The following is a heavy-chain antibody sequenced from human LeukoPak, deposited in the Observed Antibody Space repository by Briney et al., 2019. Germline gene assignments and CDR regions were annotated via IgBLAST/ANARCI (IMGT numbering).Heavy chain of an antibody. CDR2: IIPIFGTA. CDR1: GGTFSSYA. J-gene: IGHJ5*02. CDR3: ARHRPGRYCSTISCYSASPFDP. D-gene: IGHD2-2*02. Sequence: ASVKVSCKASGGTFSSYAISWVRQAPGQGLEWMGGIIPIFGTANYAQRFQGRVTITADESTSTAYMELSSLRSEDTAVYYCARHRPGRYCSTISCYSASPFDPWGQGTLVTVSS. V-gene: IGHV1-69*13.